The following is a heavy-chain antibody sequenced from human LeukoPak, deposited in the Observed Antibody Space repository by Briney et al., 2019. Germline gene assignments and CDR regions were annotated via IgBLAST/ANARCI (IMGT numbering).Heavy chain of an antibody. Sequence: ASVKVSCKASGYTFTSYDINWVRQAAGQGLEWMGWMNPNSGNTGYAQKFQGRVTMTRNTSISTAYMELSSLRSEDTAVYYCARGEYYYDSSGDYYSFYFQHWGQGTLVTVSS. V-gene: IGHV1-8*01. D-gene: IGHD3-22*01. CDR3: ARGEYYYDSSGDYYSFYFQH. CDR2: MNPNSGNT. CDR1: GYTFTSYD. J-gene: IGHJ1*01.